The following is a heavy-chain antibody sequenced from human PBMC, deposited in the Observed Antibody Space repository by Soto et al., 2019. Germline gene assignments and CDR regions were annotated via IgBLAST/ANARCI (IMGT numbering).Heavy chain of an antibody. CDR1: GYTFTSYG. Sequence: QVQLVQSGAEVKKPGASVKVSFKASGYTFTSYGISWVRQAPGQGLEWMVWISAYNGNTKYAQKLQGRVTMTTDTSTRTADMELRSLRSDDTAVYNCAREPNYFDYCGQGTLGTVSS. V-gene: IGHV1-18*01. CDR2: ISAYNGNT. J-gene: IGHJ4*02. CDR3: AREPNYFDY.